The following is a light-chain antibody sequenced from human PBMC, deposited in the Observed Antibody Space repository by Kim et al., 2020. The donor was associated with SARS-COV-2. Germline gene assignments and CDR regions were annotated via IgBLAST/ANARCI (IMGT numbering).Light chain of an antibody. V-gene: IGKV1-27*01. J-gene: IGKJ1*01. CDR3: QRYNSVPWT. CDR1: QGISSY. Sequence: ASVGDRATIPCRASQGISSYLAWYQQKAGKVPKLLIYAASALQSGVPSRFRGSGSGTDFTLTISSLQPEDVATYYCQRYNSVPWTFGQGTKVEIK. CDR2: AAS.